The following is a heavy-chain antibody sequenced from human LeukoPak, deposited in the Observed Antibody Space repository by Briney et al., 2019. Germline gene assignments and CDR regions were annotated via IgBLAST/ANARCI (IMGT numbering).Heavy chain of an antibody. D-gene: IGHD5-18*01. V-gene: IGHV4-38-2*02. CDR1: GYSISSGYY. Sequence: SETLSLTCTVSGYSISSGYYWGWIRQPPGKGLEWIGSIYHSGSTYYNPSLKSRVTISVDTSKNQFSLKLSSVTAADTAVYYCARETAYSYDYYYYMDVWGKGTTVTVSS. CDR3: ARETAYSYDYYYYMDV. CDR2: IYHSGST. J-gene: IGHJ6*03.